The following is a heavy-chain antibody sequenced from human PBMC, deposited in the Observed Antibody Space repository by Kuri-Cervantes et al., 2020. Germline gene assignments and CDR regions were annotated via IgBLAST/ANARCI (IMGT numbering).Heavy chain of an antibody. Sequence: GGSLRLSCAASGFTFSSYAMHWVRQAPGKGLEYVSAISSNGGSTYYADSVKGRFTISRDNSKNTLYLQMGSLRAEDMAVYYCARDRGYYDSSGYLLYWGQGTLVTVSS. J-gene: IGHJ4*02. CDR2: ISSNGGST. CDR3: ARDRGYYDSSGYLLY. D-gene: IGHD3-22*01. CDR1: GFTFSSYA. V-gene: IGHV3-64*02.